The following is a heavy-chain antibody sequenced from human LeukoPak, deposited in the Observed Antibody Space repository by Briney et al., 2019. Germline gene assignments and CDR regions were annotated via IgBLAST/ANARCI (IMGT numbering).Heavy chain of an antibody. Sequence: GGSLRLSCVTSGFSFSSHAMHWVRQAPGKGLEWVSAIRGSGDSTFYSDSVKGRFTISRDNSKNTLYLQMNSLRAEDTAVYYCAKDSRGYSYGLFDYWGQGTLVTVSS. CDR3: AKDSRGYSYGLFDY. J-gene: IGHJ4*02. CDR2: IRGSGDST. CDR1: GFSFSSHA. V-gene: IGHV3-23*01. D-gene: IGHD5-18*01.